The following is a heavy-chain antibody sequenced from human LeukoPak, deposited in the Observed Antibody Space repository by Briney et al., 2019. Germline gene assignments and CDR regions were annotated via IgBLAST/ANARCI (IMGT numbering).Heavy chain of an antibody. CDR1: GFTFSTAW. D-gene: IGHD3-10*01. V-gene: IGHV3-74*01. CDR3: VRDLPRTSGP. Sequence: GGSLRLSCVASGFTFSTAWVHWARQTPGKGLVWVSHINGDGRRINYADDVKGRFTISRDNAKNTLYLQMNSLRVEDTAVYYCVRDLPRTSGPWGQGTLVTVSS. J-gene: IGHJ5*02. CDR2: INGDGRRI.